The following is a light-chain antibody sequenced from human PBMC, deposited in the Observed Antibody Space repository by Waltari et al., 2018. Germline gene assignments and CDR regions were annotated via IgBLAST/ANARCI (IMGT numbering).Light chain of an antibody. V-gene: IGKV3-11*01. CDR1: QSVSSY. CDR3: QQRSNWPHLT. Sequence: EIVLTQSPATLSLSPGERATLSCRASQSVSSYLAWYQQKPGQAPRPLIYDASNRATGIPARFSGSGSGTDFTLTISSLEPEDFAVYYCQQRSNWPHLTFGGGTKVEIK. J-gene: IGKJ4*01. CDR2: DAS.